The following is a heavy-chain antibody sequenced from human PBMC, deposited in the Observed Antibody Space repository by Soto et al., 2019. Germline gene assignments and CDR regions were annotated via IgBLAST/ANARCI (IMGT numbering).Heavy chain of an antibody. J-gene: IGHJ4*02. V-gene: IGHV3-48*02. D-gene: IGHD6-19*01. CDR3: ARSVEGHFDY. CDR1: GFRFSIYS. CDR2: ITSDTKTI. Sequence: EVQLVESGGALVQRGGSLTLSCAASGFRFSIYSMNWVRQAPGKGLEWSAYITSDTKTIKYAESVKGRFTISRDNANNSVYLQMDNLSDEDTAMYYCARSVEGHFDYWGQGTVVTVSS.